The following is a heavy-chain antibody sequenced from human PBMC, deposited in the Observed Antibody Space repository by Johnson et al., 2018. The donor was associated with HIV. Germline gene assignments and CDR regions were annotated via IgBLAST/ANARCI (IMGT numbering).Heavy chain of an antibody. V-gene: IGHV3-33*05. CDR3: SSLAFCGGDCYRSYHDAFDV. D-gene: IGHD2-21*02. Sequence: QVQLVESGGGVVQPGRSLRLSCTASGFTFSSYWMSWVRQAPGKGLEWVAVISYDGNNRYYVDSVKGRFTISRDISKNSLFLQMNSLKTEDTAVYYCSSLAFCGGDCYRSYHDAFDVWGQGTMVTVSS. CDR2: ISYDGNNR. J-gene: IGHJ3*01. CDR1: GFTFSSYW.